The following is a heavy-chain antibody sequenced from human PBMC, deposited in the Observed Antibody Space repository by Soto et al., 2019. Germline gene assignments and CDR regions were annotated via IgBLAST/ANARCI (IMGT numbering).Heavy chain of an antibody. J-gene: IGHJ4*02. CDR3: AKGQGWSYYYDS. Sequence: EVQLLESGGGLVQPGGSLRPSCAASGFTFSSYAMSWVRPAPGKGLEWFSSIGGSGGTYYADSVKGRFTISRDNSKNMLYLHLNSLRAEDTAMYYCAKGQGWSYYYDSWGQGTLVTVSS. CDR2: IGGSGGT. V-gene: IGHV3-23*01. D-gene: IGHD2-15*01. CDR1: GFTFSSYA.